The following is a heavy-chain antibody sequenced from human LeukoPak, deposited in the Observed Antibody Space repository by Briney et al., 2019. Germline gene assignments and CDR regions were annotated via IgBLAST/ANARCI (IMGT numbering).Heavy chain of an antibody. CDR2: IYPGDSDT. J-gene: IGHJ4*02. CDR3: ARLAYCCGDCYLNYFDY. D-gene: IGHD2-21*02. Sequence: GESLKISCKGSGYSFTSYWIVWVRQMPGKGLEWMGIIYPGDSDTRYSPSFQGQVTISADKSISTAYLQWSSLKASDTAMYYCARLAYCCGDCYLNYFDYWGQGTLVTVSS. CDR1: GYSFTSYW. V-gene: IGHV5-51*01.